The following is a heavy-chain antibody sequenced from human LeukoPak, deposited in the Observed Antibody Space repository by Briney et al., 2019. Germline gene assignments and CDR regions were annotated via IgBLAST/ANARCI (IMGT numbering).Heavy chain of an antibody. CDR1: GGSISSTDFY. Sequence: PSETLSLTCTVSGGSISSTDFYWNWVRQPPGKGLEWIGYIYYSGTTYYNPSLQSRITMLIDTSKNQFSLMLNSVTAADTAVYYCARSTLRSRDGTDFWGQGTLVTVSS. V-gene: IGHV4-30-4*01. D-gene: IGHD1-14*01. CDR2: IYYSGTT. CDR3: ARSTLRSRDGTDF. J-gene: IGHJ4*02.